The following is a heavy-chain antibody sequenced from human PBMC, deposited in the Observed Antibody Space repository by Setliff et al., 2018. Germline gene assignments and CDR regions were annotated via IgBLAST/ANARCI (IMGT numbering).Heavy chain of an antibody. D-gene: IGHD3-3*01. Sequence: SETLSLTCAVSGGSISSSNWWSWVRQPPGKGLEWIGEIYHSGSTNYNPSLKSRVTISVDKSKNQFSLKLSSVTAADTAVYYCARESTAKNFWGEYSDYWGQGTLVTVSS. CDR3: ARESTAKNFWGEYSDY. CDR1: GGSISSSNW. CDR2: IYHSGST. J-gene: IGHJ4*02. V-gene: IGHV4-4*02.